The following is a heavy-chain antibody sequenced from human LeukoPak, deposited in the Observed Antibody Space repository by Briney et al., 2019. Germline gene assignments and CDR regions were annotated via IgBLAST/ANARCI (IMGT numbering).Heavy chain of an antibody. CDR3: GRDSRGPDY. Sequence: SETLSLTCAVYGGSSGGSLSGYYWNWIRQPPGKGLEWIGEINHSGTTNYNPSLKSRVTISVGTSKNQISLKLNSVTAADTAVYYCGRDSRGPDYWGQGTLVTVSS. D-gene: IGHD3-22*01. J-gene: IGHJ4*02. CDR2: INHSGTT. V-gene: IGHV4-34*01. CDR1: GGSSGGSLSGYY.